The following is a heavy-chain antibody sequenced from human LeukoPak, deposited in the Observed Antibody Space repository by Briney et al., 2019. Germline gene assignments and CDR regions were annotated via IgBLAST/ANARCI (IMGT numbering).Heavy chain of an antibody. V-gene: IGHV4-61*02. J-gene: IGHJ4*02. CDR1: GGSISSGSYY. D-gene: IGHD6-19*01. CDR3: ARGISAVAGGDY. CDR2: IYTSGST. Sequence: PSETLSLTCTVSGGSISSGSYYWSWIRQPAGKGLEWIGRIYTSGSTNYNPSLKSRVTISVDTSKNQFSLKLSSVTAADTAVYYCARGISAVAGGDYWGQGTLVTVSS.